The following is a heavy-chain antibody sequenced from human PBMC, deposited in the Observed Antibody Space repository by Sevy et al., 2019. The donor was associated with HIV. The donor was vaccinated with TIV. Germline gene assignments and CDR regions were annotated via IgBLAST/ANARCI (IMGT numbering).Heavy chain of an antibody. V-gene: IGHV1-69*13. J-gene: IGHJ6*02. D-gene: IGHD1-1*01. CDR1: GGTFSSYA. Sequence: ASVKVSCKASGGTFSSYAISWVRQAPGQGLEWMGGIIPIFDTANYAQKFQGRVTITADESTSTAYMELSSLRSEDTAVYYCARDRQLERRYYYYGMDVWGQGTTVTVSS. CDR3: ARDRQLERRYYYYGMDV. CDR2: IIPIFDTA.